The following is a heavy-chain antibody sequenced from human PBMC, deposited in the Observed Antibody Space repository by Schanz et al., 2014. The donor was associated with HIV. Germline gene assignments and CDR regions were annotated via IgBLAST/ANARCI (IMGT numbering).Heavy chain of an antibody. J-gene: IGHJ4*02. CDR3: ANEEVPNDY. CDR1: RFTFSVYA. Sequence: EVQLLESGGGLVLSGGSLRLSCAASRFTFSVYAMNWVRQAPGKGLEWVSSIDSSSSYKYYADSVKGRFTISRDNAKNSLYLQMNTLRAEDTAVYYCANEEVPNDYWGQGTLVTVSS. CDR2: IDSSSSYK. V-gene: IGHV3-21*04.